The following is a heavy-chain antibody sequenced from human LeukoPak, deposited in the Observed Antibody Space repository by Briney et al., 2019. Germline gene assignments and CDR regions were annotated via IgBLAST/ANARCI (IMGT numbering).Heavy chain of an antibody. V-gene: IGHV2-5*02. J-gene: IGHJ4*02. CDR3: AHGGPEGVYFDY. CDR2: IYWDDDK. CDR1: GFSLSTRGVG. Sequence: SGPTLVKPTQPLTLTCTFSGFSLSTRGVGVCWIRQPPGKALEWLALIYWDDDKRYSPSLKSRLTITKDTSKNQVVLTMTNMDPVDTATYYCAHGGPEGVYFDYWGQGTLVTVSS. D-gene: IGHD3-16*01.